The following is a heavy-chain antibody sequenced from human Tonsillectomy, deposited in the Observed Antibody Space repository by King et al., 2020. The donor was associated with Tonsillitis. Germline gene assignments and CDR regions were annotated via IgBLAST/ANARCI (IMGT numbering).Heavy chain of an antibody. J-gene: IGHJ6*02. V-gene: IGHV3-33*06. CDR1: GFTFSSYG. CDR2: IWYDGRNK. CDR3: AKDYYDSSGYYVPYYYYFGMDV. D-gene: IGHD3-22*01. Sequence: VQLVESGGGVVQPGRSLRLSCAASGFTFSSYGMHWVRQAPGKGLEWVAVIWYDGRNKYYADSVKCRFTNSRDNSKNTLYLQMNSLRAEDTAVYYCAKDYYDSSGYYVPYYYYFGMDVWGQGTTVTVSS.